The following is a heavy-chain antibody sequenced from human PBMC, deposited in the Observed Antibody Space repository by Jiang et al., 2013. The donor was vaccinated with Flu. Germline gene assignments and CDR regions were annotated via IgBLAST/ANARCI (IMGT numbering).Heavy chain of an antibody. CDR2: IYYSGST. CDR1: GGSVSSGSYY. Sequence: PGLVKPSETLSLTCTVSGGSVSSGSYYWSWIRQPPGKGLEWIGYIYYSGSTNYNPSLKSRVTISVDTSKNQFSLKLSSVTAADTAVYYCARNPYYYDSSGYYYAGWFDPWGQGTLVTVSS. V-gene: IGHV4-61*01. J-gene: IGHJ5*02. D-gene: IGHD3-22*01. CDR3: ARNPYYYDSSGYYYAGWFDP.